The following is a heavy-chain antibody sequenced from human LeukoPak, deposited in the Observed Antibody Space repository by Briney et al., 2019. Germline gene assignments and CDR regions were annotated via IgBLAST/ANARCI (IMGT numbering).Heavy chain of an antibody. CDR2: ISGSDVDT. V-gene: IGHV3-23*01. J-gene: IGHJ4*02. CDR3: AKVVGDFNF. CDR1: GFTFSSYA. Sequence: RGFLRLSCAASGFTFSSYAMSWVRQAPGKGLEWVSAISGSDVDTYYADSVKGRFTISRDNSKNTLFLQMNSLRAEDTAVYYCAKVVGDFNFWGQGTLVTVSS. D-gene: IGHD4-17*01.